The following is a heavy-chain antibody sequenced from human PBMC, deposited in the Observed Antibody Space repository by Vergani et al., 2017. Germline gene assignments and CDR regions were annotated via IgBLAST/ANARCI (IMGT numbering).Heavy chain of an antibody. Sequence: EVQLVESGGGLVQPGGSLRLSCAASGFTFSSYWMSWVRQAPGKGLEWVANIKQDGSEKYYVDSVKGRFTISRDNAKNSRYLQMNSLRAEDTAVYYCARDYAIFGVVAYYYMDVWGKGTTVTVSS. D-gene: IGHD3-3*01. CDR2: IKQDGSEK. CDR1: GFTFSSYW. J-gene: IGHJ6*03. CDR3: ARDYAIFGVVAYYYMDV. V-gene: IGHV3-7*01.